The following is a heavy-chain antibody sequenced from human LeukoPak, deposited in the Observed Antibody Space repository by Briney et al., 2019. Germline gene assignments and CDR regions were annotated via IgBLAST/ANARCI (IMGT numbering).Heavy chain of an antibody. CDR2: IYTSEST. CDR3: ARDVFITIFGVVIDAFDI. CDR1: GGSISSYD. D-gene: IGHD3-3*01. V-gene: IGHV4-4*07. Sequence: SETLSLTCTVSGGSISSYDWSWIRQPAGKGLEWIGLIYTSESTNSNPSLKSRVTMSIDTSKNQFSLKLSSVTAADTAVYYCARDVFITIFGVVIDAFDIWGQGTMVTVSS. J-gene: IGHJ3*02.